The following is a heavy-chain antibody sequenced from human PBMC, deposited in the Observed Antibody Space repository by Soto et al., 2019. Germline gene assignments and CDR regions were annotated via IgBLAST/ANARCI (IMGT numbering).Heavy chain of an antibody. Sequence: ASVKVSCKVSGYTLTELSMHWVRQAPGKGLEWMGGFDPEDGETIYAQKFQGRVTMAEDTSTDTAYMELSSLRSEDTAVYYCAADSWYYYYYGMDVWGQGTTVTVSS. D-gene: IGHD2-15*01. CDR3: AADSWYYYYYGMDV. V-gene: IGHV1-24*01. J-gene: IGHJ6*02. CDR2: FDPEDGET. CDR1: GYTLTELS.